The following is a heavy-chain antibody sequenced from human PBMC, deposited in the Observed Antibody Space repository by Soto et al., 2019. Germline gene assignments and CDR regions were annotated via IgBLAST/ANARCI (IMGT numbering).Heavy chain of an antibody. J-gene: IGHJ4*02. CDR1: GGSFSGYY. Sequence: SETLSLTCAVYGGSFSGYYWSWIRQPPGKGLEWIGEINHSGSTNYNPSLKSRVTISVDTSKNQFSLKLSSVSAADTAVYYCARAQSRLGRPFRYWGQGTLVTVSS. D-gene: IGHD6-19*01. CDR2: INHSGST. V-gene: IGHV4-34*01. CDR3: ARAQSRLGRPFRY.